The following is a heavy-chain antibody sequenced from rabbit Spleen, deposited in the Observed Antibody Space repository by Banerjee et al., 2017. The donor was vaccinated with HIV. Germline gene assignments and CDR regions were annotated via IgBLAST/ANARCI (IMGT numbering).Heavy chain of an antibody. Sequence: QEQLVESGGGLVKPGASLTLTCKASGLDFTNNYWICWVRQAPGKGLEWIACVDVIKSGRSYYASWAKGRFTISKTSSTTVTLQMTSLIVADTATYFCARDAAGREDFNLWGPGTLVTVS. J-gene: IGHJ4*01. D-gene: IGHD4-2*01. CDR2: VDVIKSGRS. CDR3: ARDAAGREDFNL. V-gene: IGHV1S45*01. CDR1: GLDFTNNYW.